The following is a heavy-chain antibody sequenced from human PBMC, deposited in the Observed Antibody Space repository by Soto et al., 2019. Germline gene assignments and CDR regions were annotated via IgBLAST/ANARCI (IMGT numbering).Heavy chain of an antibody. D-gene: IGHD2-2*01. Sequence: QVQLVQSGAEVKKPGASEKVSCKASGGTFSSYSISWVRQAPAQGLEWMGGVIPIFGTANYAQKFQGRVTITADESTSTAYMELSSLRSEDTAVYYGARDPDCSSTSGYAWFDPWGQGSLVTVSS. CDR1: GGTFSSYS. CDR3: ARDPDCSSTSGYAWFDP. J-gene: IGHJ5*02. V-gene: IGHV1-69*01. CDR2: VIPIFGTA.